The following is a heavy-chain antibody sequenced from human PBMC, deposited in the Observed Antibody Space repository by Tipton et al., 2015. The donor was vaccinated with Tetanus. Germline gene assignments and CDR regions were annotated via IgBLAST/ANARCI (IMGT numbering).Heavy chain of an antibody. CDR1: SFIFSSYG. Sequence: SLRLSCVASSFIFSSYGIHWVRQAPGKGLEWVAVSWYDGTDKYYADSVKGRFTISRDNSKNTLYLQMNSLRAEDTAVYYCAREADCSGGSCFSGDFDNWGQGTQVTVSS. CDR2: SWYDGTDK. J-gene: IGHJ4*02. D-gene: IGHD2-15*01. V-gene: IGHV3-33*01. CDR3: AREADCSGGSCFSGDFDN.